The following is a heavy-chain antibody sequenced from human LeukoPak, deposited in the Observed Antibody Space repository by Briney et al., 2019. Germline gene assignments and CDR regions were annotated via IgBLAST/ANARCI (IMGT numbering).Heavy chain of an antibody. D-gene: IGHD3-10*01. J-gene: IGHJ4*02. CDR1: GFTFSSYA. V-gene: IGHV3-64D*06. CDR2: ISSNGGST. CDR3: TTALWFGELGYRYYFDY. Sequence: PGGSLRLSCSASGFTFSSYATHWVRQAPGKGLEYVSAISSNGGSTYYADSVKGRFTISRDNSKNTLYLQMSSLRAEDTAVYYCTTALWFGELGYRYYFDYWGQGTLVTVSS.